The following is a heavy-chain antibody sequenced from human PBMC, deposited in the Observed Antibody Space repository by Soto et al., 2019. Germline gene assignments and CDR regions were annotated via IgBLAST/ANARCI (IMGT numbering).Heavy chain of an antibody. Sequence: QVQLQESGPGLVKPSETLSLTCTVSGGSISSYYWSWIRQPPGKGLEWIGYIYYSGSTNYNPSLKSRVTISVDTSKNQCSLKLSSVTAADTAVYYCARDRPRNYDFWSGYYPAGMDVWGQGTTVTVSS. D-gene: IGHD3-3*01. J-gene: IGHJ6*02. CDR2: IYYSGST. CDR3: ARDRPRNYDFWSGYYPAGMDV. CDR1: GGSISSYY. V-gene: IGHV4-59*01.